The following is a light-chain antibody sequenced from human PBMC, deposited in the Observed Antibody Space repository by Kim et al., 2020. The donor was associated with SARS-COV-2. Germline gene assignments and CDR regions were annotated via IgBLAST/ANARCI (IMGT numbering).Light chain of an antibody. CDR1: QSISSN. CDR2: DAS. J-gene: IGKJ1*01. V-gene: IGKV3-15*01. Sequence: EIVMTQSPATLSVSPGERGTLSCRASQSISSNLAWYQHKPGQAPRLLIYDASTRATGIPARFSGSGSGTEFTLTISSLQSEDFAVYYCQQYNNWLSWTFGQGTKVDIK. CDR3: QQYNNWLSWT.